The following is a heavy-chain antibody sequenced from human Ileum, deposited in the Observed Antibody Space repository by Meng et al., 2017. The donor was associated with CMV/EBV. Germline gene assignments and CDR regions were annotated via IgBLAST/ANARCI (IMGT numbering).Heavy chain of an antibody. CDR2: IYYSGST. CDR1: GDSINSYY. Sequence: GSLRLSCTVSGDSINSYYWSWIRQPPGKGLEWIGYIYYSGSTNYNPSLKSRVTISVDTSKNQFSLKLSSVTAADTAVYYCARGSGSYYRYGMDVWGQGTSVTVSS. CDR3: ARGSGSYYRYGMDV. J-gene: IGHJ6*02. D-gene: IGHD3-10*01. V-gene: IGHV4-59*01.